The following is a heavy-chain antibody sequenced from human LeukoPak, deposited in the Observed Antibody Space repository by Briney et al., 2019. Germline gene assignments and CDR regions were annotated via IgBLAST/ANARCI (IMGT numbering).Heavy chain of an antibody. Sequence: SETLSLTCTVSGGSISSYYWSWIRQPPGKGLEWIGYVYYSGSTNYNPSLKSRVTISVDTSKNQFSLKLTSVTAADTAVYYCARTMEGYCSGGSCYQYSYYMDVWGKGTTVTVSS. CDR1: GGSISSYY. CDR3: ARTMEGYCSGGSCYQYSYYMDV. J-gene: IGHJ6*03. CDR2: VYYSGST. V-gene: IGHV4-59*01. D-gene: IGHD2-15*01.